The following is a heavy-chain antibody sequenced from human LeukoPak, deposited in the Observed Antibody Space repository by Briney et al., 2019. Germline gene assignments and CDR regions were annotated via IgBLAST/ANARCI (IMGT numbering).Heavy chain of an antibody. CDR2: ISSSSTYI. D-gene: IGHD2-15*01. CDR1: GFTFTSYS. V-gene: IGHV3-21*01. Sequence: SGGSLRLSCAASGFTFTSYSMNWVRQAPGRGLEWVSSISSSSTYIYYADSVKGRFTISRDNAKNSLYLQMNSLRAEDTAVYYCARGRSSWKDWGQGTLVTVSS. CDR3: ARGRSSWKD. J-gene: IGHJ4*02.